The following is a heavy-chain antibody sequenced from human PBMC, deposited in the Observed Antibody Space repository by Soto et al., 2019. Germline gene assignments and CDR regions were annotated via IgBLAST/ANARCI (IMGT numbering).Heavy chain of an antibody. CDR3: ARGRDQPPVGLYFAS. Sequence: QVQLVQSGAEVKKPGSSVKVSCKASGDAFTNYIFDWVRQAPGQGLEWMGGIISMFGTPKYAQTFQDRVTISADVSTGTAYLELTSPRFHDTAVYYCARGRDQPPVGLYFASWGEGTRVTVSS. CDR2: IISMFGTP. CDR1: GDAFTNYI. D-gene: IGHD1-26*01. J-gene: IGHJ4*02. V-gene: IGHV1-69*01.